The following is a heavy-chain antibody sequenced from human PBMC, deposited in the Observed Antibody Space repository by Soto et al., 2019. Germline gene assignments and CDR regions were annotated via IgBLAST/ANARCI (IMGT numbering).Heavy chain of an antibody. CDR1: GVSISNYY. V-gene: IGHV4-59*08. J-gene: IGHJ4*02. CDR2: IYYTGST. D-gene: IGHD3-10*01. Sequence: PETLSLTCTVSGVSISNYYWSWIRQPPGKGLEWIGYIYYTGSTNHNPSLKSRVTISVDTSKNQFSLKLSSVTAADTAVYYCARLPYYGSGSPFDYWGQGTLVTVSS. CDR3: ARLPYYGSGSPFDY.